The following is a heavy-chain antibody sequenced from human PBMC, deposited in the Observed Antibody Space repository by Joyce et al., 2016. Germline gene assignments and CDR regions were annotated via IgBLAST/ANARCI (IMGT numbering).Heavy chain of an antibody. CDR1: GFSFSQFS. CDR3: ARGTTVTRMGNWFDP. V-gene: IGHV3-30*04. Sequence: QVQLVESGGGVGQPGRSLTLSCAASGFSFSQFSMVWIRQAPGKGLEGAEFISSDGRNKYNADSAKGRFIISRDNSKNTLNLQMTGLRSDDTGVYYCARGTTVTRMGNWFDPWGQGTLVTVSS. D-gene: IGHD4-17*01. CDR2: ISSDGRNK. J-gene: IGHJ5*02.